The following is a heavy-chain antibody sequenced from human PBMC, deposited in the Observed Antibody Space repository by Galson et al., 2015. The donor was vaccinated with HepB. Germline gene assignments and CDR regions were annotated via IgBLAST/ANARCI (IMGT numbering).Heavy chain of an antibody. J-gene: IGHJ4*02. CDR2: IFPDDSDT. V-gene: IGHV5-51*01. CDR3: ASSLATTLYFDY. Sequence: QSGAEVKKPGESLKISCKGSAYNFANYWIGWVRQMPGKGLEWMGIIFPDDSDTRYSPSFRGQVTISVDKSINTAYLQWSRLKASDTAIYYCASSLATTLYFDYWGQGTLVTVSS. CDR1: AYNFANYW. D-gene: IGHD1-1*01.